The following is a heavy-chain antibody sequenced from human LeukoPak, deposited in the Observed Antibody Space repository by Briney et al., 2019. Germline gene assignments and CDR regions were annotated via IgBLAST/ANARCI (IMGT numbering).Heavy chain of an antibody. CDR3: ARVDSVSGYSYGGLGYFDY. CDR2: IYYSGST. J-gene: IGHJ4*02. V-gene: IGHV4-59*01. CDR1: GGSISSYY. Sequence: SETLSLTSTVSGGSISSYYWSWIRQPPGKGLEWIGYIYYSGSTNYNPSLKSRVTISVDTSKNQFSLKLSSVTAADTAVYYCARVDSVSGYSYGGLGYFDYWGQGTLVTVSS. D-gene: IGHD5-18*01.